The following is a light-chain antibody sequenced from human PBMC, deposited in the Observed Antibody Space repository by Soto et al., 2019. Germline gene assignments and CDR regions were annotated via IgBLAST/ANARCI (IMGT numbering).Light chain of an antibody. CDR1: SSNMGNNY. Sequence: QYVLTQTPSVSAAPGQKVTISCSGSSSNMGNNYVSWYQQLPGTAPKLLIYDSNKRPSGIPDRFSGSKSGTSATLGITGLQTGDEADYYCGTWDNSLSAVVFGGGTKLTVL. CDR3: GTWDNSLSAVV. J-gene: IGLJ2*01. V-gene: IGLV1-51*01. CDR2: DSN.